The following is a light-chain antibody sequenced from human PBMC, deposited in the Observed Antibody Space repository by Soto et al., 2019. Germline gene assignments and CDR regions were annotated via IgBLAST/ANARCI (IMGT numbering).Light chain of an antibody. J-gene: IGLJ3*02. CDR1: SSDSGGYNY. Sequence: QSALTQPASVSGSPGQSITISCIGTSSDSGGYNYVSWYQQHPGKAPKVMIYEVSNRSSGVSNRFSGSKSGNTASLTISGLQAEDEADYYCSSYTRSSTWVFGGGTKLTVL. CDR2: EVS. CDR3: SSYTRSSTWV. V-gene: IGLV2-14*01.